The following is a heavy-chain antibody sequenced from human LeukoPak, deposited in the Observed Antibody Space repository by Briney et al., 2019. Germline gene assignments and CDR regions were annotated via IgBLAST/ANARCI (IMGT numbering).Heavy chain of an antibody. CDR1: GFTFSSYA. J-gene: IGHJ4*02. Sequence: GGSLRLSYAASGFTFSSYAMSWVRQAPGKGLEWVSAISGSGGSTYYADSVKGRFTISRDNSKNTLYLQMNSLRAEDTAVYYCAKDRIVVVVAAGSFDYWGQGTLVTVSS. D-gene: IGHD2-15*01. CDR2: ISGSGGST. CDR3: AKDRIVVVVAAGSFDY. V-gene: IGHV3-23*01.